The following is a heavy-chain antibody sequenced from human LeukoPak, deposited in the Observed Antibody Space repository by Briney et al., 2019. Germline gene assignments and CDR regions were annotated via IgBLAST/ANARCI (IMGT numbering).Heavy chain of an antibody. J-gene: IGHJ4*02. CDR2: MKPDARDK. CDR3: TRVSAAEGTSLYRPIDS. V-gene: IGHV3-7*01. D-gene: IGHD2/OR15-2a*01. Sequence: GGSLRLSCAASGFTFGDYWMSWVRQVPGKGLEWVANMKPDARDKYYVDSVKGRFTISRDNVQSSLYLQMNSLRADDTAIYYCTRVSAAEGTSLYRPIDSWGQGTLVIVSS. CDR1: GFTFGDYW.